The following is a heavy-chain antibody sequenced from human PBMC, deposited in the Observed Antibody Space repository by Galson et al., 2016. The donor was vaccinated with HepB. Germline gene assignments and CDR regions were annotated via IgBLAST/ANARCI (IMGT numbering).Heavy chain of an antibody. CDR3: VADHGGLDCFDF. Sequence: SLRLSCAASGFTFSAYAMAWARQAPGKGLGWVSGISDSGANTYYADSVRGRFSISRDDSKSTLYLQMTNLRVEDTALYYCVADHGGLDCFDFWGRGTMVTVSS. CDR2: ISDSGANT. D-gene: IGHD4-23*01. J-gene: IGHJ3*01. CDR1: GFTFSAYA. V-gene: IGHV3-23*01.